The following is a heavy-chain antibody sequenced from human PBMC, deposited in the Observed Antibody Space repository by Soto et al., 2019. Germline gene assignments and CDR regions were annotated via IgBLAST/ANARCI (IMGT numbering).Heavy chain of an antibody. V-gene: IGHV3-33*01. CDR2: IWYDGSNK. Sequence: GGSLRLSCAASGFTFSSYGMHWVRQAPGKGLEWVAVIWYDGSNKYYADSVKGRFTISRDNSKNTLYLQMNSLRAEDTAVYYCAGSGVAGGNWFDPWGQGTLVTVSS. J-gene: IGHJ5*02. D-gene: IGHD6-19*01. CDR3: AGSGVAGGNWFDP. CDR1: GFTFSSYG.